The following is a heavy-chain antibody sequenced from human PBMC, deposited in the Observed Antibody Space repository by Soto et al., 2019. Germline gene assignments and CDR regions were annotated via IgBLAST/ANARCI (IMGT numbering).Heavy chain of an antibody. J-gene: IGHJ6*02. Sequence: QVQLVQSGAEVKKPGASVKVSCKASGYTFTSYGISWVRQAPGQGPEWMGWISAYNGNTNYAQKLQGRVTMTTDTSTSTAYMELRSLRSDDTAVYYCARDRDDLWFMVTYYGMDVWGQGTTVTVSS. V-gene: IGHV1-18*01. D-gene: IGHD3-3*01. CDR3: ARDRDDLWFMVTYYGMDV. CDR1: GYTFTSYG. CDR2: ISAYNGNT.